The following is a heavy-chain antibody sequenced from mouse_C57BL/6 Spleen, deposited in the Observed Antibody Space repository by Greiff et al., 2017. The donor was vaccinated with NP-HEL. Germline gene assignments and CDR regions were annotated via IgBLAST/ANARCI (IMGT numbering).Heavy chain of an antibody. Sequence: EVQLVESGPGLVKPSQSLSLTCSVTGYSITSGYYWNWIRQFPGNKLEWMGYISYDGSNNYNPSLKNRISITRDTSKNQFFLKLNSVTTEDTATYYCAREDSYFDYWGQGTTLTVSS. CDR3: AREDSYFDY. CDR1: GYSITSGYY. J-gene: IGHJ2*01. V-gene: IGHV3-6*01. CDR2: ISYDGSN.